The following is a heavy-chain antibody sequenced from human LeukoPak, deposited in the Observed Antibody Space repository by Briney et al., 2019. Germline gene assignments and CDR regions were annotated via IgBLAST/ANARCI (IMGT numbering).Heavy chain of an antibody. CDR3: ARGRLLVPGTFEY. CDR2: INHSGNT. Sequence: SETLSLTCDVYDESFSGYYWSWIRQSPGKGLEWIGEINHSGNTNYNPSLKSRVTLSVDTSKNQLSLKLKSVTAADTAVFYCARGRLLVPGTFEYWGQGTLVTVSS. V-gene: IGHV4-34*01. J-gene: IGHJ4*02. D-gene: IGHD2-2*01. CDR1: DESFSGYY.